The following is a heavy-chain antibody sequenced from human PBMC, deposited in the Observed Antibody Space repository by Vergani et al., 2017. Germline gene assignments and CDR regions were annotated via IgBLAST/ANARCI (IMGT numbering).Heavy chain of an antibody. Sequence: EVQLLESGGGLVQPGGSLRLSCAASGFTFSSYAMSWVRQAPGKGLEWVSAISGSGGSTYYADSVKGRFTISRDNSKNTLYLQMNSLRAEDTAVYYCAKDVVIAVTQSYGMDVWGQGTTVTVSS. J-gene: IGHJ6*02. CDR3: AKDVVIAVTQSYGMDV. D-gene: IGHD6-19*01. V-gene: IGHV3-23*01. CDR2: ISGSGGST. CDR1: GFTFSSYA.